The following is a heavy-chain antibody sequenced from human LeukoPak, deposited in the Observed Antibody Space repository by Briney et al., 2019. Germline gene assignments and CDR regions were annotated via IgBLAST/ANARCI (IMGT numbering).Heavy chain of an antibody. CDR1: GYTFTGYS. J-gene: IGHJ2*01. CDR2: INPNSGGT. V-gene: IGHV1-2*02. CDR3: TRMRGYTYGYWYLDL. Sequence: ASVKVSCKASGYTFTGYSMHWVRQAPGQGLEWMGWINPNSGGTNYAQRFQGRVTMTRDASIATAYMELSSLTSEDTALYYCTRMRGYTYGYWYLDLWGRGTPVTVSS. D-gene: IGHD5-18*01.